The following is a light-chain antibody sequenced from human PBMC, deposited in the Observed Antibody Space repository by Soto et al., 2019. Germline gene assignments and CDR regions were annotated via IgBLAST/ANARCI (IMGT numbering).Light chain of an antibody. CDR3: CSYAGGYTLV. V-gene: IGLV2-11*01. CDR2: DVS. J-gene: IGLJ2*01. CDR1: SSDVGGYGY. Sequence: QSVLTQPRSVSGSPGQSVTISCTGTSSDVGGYGYVSWYQQHPGKAPKLMIYDVSRRPSGVPDRFSGSKSGNTASLTISGLQTEDEADYYCCSYAGGYTLVFGGGTKLTVL.